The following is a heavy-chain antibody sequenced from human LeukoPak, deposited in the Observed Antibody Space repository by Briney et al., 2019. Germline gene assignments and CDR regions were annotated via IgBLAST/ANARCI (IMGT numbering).Heavy chain of an antibody. V-gene: IGHV1-69*04. CDR3: ARVDSLEIATMSDY. D-gene: IGHD5-24*01. CDR2: IIPILGIA. J-gene: IGHJ4*02. CDR1: VWTFNSYA. Sequence: SVNVSCKASVWTFNSYAISWVRQAPGQGLEWMGRIIPILGIANYAQKFQGRVTITADKSTITAYMELSSLRSEDTHVYVCARVDSLEIATMSDYWGQGTLVTVSS.